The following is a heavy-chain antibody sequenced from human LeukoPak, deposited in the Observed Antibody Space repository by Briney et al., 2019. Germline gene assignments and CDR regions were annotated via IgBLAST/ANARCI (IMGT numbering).Heavy chain of an antibody. D-gene: IGHD3-22*01. V-gene: IGHV3-20*01. CDR1: GFTFSSYG. Sequence: PGGSLRLSCAASGFTFSSYGMHWVRQAPGKGLEWVSGINWNGGSTGYADSVKGRFTISRDNAKNSLYLQMNSLRAEDTALYHCVKTLTQDSSGYYYGDDAFDIWGQGTMVTVSS. J-gene: IGHJ3*02. CDR3: VKTLTQDSSGYYYGDDAFDI. CDR2: INWNGGST.